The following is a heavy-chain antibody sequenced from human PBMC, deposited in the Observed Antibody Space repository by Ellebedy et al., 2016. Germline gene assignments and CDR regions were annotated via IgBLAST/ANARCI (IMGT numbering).Heavy chain of an antibody. Sequence: SETLSLXXTVSGGSISHYNWHWIRQPAGKGLEWIGHIYTSGSTNYNPSLKSRVTMSVDTSKNQFSLKLSSVTAADTAVYYCARDDDSSGYYYGFDYWGQGTLVTVSS. CDR2: IYTSGST. V-gene: IGHV4-4*07. CDR3: ARDDDSSGYYYGFDY. CDR1: GGSISHYN. J-gene: IGHJ4*02. D-gene: IGHD3-22*01.